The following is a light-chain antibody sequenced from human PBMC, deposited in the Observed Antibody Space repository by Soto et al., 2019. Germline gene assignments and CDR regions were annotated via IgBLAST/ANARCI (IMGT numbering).Light chain of an antibody. CDR1: QSVLSRSNNMNY. J-gene: IGKJ4*01. CDR3: QQYGDSPLT. CDR2: GAS. V-gene: IGKV4-1*01. Sequence: DIVMTQSPDSLSVSLGERATINCKSSQSVLSRSNNMNYLAWYQQIPGQAPRLLIYGASSRATGIPERISGSGSGTDFTLTINRLEPEDFAVYYCQQYGDSPLTFGGGTKLEIK.